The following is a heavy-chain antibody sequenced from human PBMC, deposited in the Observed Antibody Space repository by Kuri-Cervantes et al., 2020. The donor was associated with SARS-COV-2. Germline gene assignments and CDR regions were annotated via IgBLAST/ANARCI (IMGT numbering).Heavy chain of an antibody. J-gene: IGHJ6*03. CDR2: IYYLGNT. V-gene: IGHV4-39*01. CDR1: GGSISSYY. Sequence: SETLSLTCTVSGGSISSYYWAWIRQPPGKGLEWIGSIYYLGNTFYNPSLNSRVTISVDTSKNQFSLKVNSVTAADTAVYYCARQYVIRHLEWSNEMRSTYYMDVWGKGTTVTVSS. D-gene: IGHD3-3*01. CDR3: ARQYVIRHLEWSNEMRSTYYMDV.